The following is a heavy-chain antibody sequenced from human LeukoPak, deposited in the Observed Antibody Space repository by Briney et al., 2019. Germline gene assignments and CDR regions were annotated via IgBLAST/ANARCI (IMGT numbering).Heavy chain of an antibody. CDR1: GVSISSSSYY. J-gene: IGHJ4*02. Sequence: SETLSLTCTVSGVSISSSSYYWGWIRQPPGKGLEWIGTIYYSGSTYYNPSLKSRVTISVDTSKNQISLKLSSVTAADTAVYYCARGLDDYWGQGTLVTVSS. CDR2: IYYSGST. CDR3: ARGLDDY. V-gene: IGHV4-39*07.